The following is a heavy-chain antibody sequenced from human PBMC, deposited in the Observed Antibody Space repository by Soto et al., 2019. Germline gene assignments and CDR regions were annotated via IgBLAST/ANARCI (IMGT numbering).Heavy chain of an antibody. CDR1: GGSISSGGYS. J-gene: IGHJ6*02. V-gene: IGHV4-30-2*01. Sequence: QLQLQESGSGLVKPSQTLSLTCAVSGGSISSGGYSWSWIRQPPGKGLEWIGYIYHSGSTYYNPSLMSRVSISVDRSKNQFSLKLSSVTAADTAVYYCARYGDVYGMDVWGQGTTVTVSS. CDR3: ARYGDVYGMDV. CDR2: IYHSGST. D-gene: IGHD4-17*01.